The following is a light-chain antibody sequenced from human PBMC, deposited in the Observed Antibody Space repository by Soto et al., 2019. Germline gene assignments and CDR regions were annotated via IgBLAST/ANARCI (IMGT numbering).Light chain of an antibody. CDR1: SSDVGGYNY. Sequence: QSALTKPASVSGSPGQSITISCTGTSSDVGGYNYVSWYQHHPGKAPKLMIYEVSNRPSGVSNRFSGSKSGNTASLTISGLQAEEEADYYCSSYTSSSPLVFGTGTKRTVL. CDR3: SSYTSSSPLV. V-gene: IGLV2-14*01. CDR2: EVS. J-gene: IGLJ1*01.